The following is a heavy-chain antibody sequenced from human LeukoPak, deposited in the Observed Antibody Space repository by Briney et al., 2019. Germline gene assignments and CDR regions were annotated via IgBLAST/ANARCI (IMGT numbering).Heavy chain of an antibody. V-gene: IGHV3-30-3*01. Sequence: PERSLRLSCAASGFTFSSYAIHWVRQSPGKGLEWVSVISYDGSNKFYADSVKGRFTISRDNSKNTLYLEMNSLRAEDTAVYYCARDGGVYSSGWFDYWGQGTLVTVSS. CDR3: ARDGGVYSSGWFDY. J-gene: IGHJ4*02. D-gene: IGHD6-19*01. CDR2: ISYDGSNK. CDR1: GFTFSSYA.